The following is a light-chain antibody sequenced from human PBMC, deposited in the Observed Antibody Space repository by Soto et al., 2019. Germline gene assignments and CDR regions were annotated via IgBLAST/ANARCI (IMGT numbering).Light chain of an antibody. J-gene: IGLJ2*01. CDR3: LLSYSDARPV. V-gene: IGLV7-46*01. CDR1: TGAVTSGHY. CDR2: DTS. Sequence: QAVVTQEPSLTVSPGGTVTITCGSSTGAVTSGHYPYWFQQKPGQAPRTLIYDTSNKHSWTPARFSGSLLGGKAALTLSGAQPEDEAEYYCLLSYSDARPVFGGGTKLTVL.